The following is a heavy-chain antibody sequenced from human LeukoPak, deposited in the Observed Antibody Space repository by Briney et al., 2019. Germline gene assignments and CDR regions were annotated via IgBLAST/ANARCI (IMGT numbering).Heavy chain of an antibody. Sequence: SETLSLTRTVSGGSISSYYWSWIRQPPGKGLEWIGYIYYSGSTNYNPSLKSRVTISVDTSKNQFSLKLSSVTAADTAVYYCARTLDTALPFDYWGQGTLVTVSS. D-gene: IGHD5-18*01. CDR1: GGSISSYY. V-gene: IGHV4-59*01. J-gene: IGHJ4*02. CDR3: ARTLDTALPFDY. CDR2: IYYSGST.